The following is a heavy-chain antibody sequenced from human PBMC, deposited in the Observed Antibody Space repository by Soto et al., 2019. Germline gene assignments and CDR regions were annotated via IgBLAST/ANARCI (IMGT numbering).Heavy chain of an antibody. CDR3: ARGRAYYGSGSYYNWFGP. J-gene: IGHJ5*02. Sequence: PSETLSLTCAVYGGSFSGYYWSWIRQPPGKGLEWIGEINHSGSTNYNPSLKSRVTISVDTSKNQFSLKLSSVTAADTAVYYCARGRAYYGSGSYYNWFGPWGQGTLVTVSS. CDR1: GGSFSGYY. D-gene: IGHD3-10*01. V-gene: IGHV4-34*01. CDR2: INHSGST.